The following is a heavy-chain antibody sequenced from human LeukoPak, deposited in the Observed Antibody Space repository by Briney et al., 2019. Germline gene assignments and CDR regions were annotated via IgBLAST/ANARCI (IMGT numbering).Heavy chain of an antibody. V-gene: IGHV3-73*01. CDR3: TRGSYSPAAGRDFDY. J-gene: IGHJ4*02. D-gene: IGHD6-13*01. Sequence: RGSLKLSCAASGFTFSGSAMHWVRQASGKGLEWVGRIRSKANSYATAYAASVKGRFTISRDDSKNTAYLQMNSLKTEDTAVYYCTRGSYSPAAGRDFDYWGQGTLVTVSS. CDR2: IRSKANSYAT. CDR1: GFTFSGSA.